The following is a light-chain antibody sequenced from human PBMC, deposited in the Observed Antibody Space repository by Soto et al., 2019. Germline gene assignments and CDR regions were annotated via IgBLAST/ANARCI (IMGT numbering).Light chain of an antibody. J-gene: IGKJ5*01. CDR3: QQTYTTPEIR. Sequence: SQMPPSPSSLSVSLGKRVTIACQASQDISNYLNWYQQKPGKAPKLLIYDASNLETGVPSRFSGSGSGIDFTLTISRLQPEDFALYYCQQTYTTPEIRFGQGIRLEV. CDR2: DAS. V-gene: IGKV1-39*01. CDR1: QDISNY.